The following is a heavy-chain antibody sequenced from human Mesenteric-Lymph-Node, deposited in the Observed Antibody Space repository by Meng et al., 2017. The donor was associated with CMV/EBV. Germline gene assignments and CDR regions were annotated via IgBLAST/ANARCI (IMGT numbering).Heavy chain of an antibody. V-gene: IGHV4-59*01. CDR3: AKDVAAAGTGYYFDY. CDR1: GGSIGSYY. J-gene: IGHJ4*02. Sequence: SETLSLTCTISGGSIGSYYWNWIRQPPGKGLEWIGYISYSGSTNYNPSLKSRVTISVDTSKNQFSLRMRSVTAADTAVYYCAKDVAAAGTGYYFDYWGQGTLVTVSS. CDR2: ISYSGST. D-gene: IGHD6-13*01.